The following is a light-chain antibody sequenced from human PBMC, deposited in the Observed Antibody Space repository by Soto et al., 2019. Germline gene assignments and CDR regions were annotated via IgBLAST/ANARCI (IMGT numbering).Light chain of an antibody. CDR1: STNIGSNT. CDR2: SNN. Sequence: QSVLTQPPSASGTPGQRVTISCSGSSTNIGSNTVNSYPQLPGTATNLLIYSNNQRPSGVPDRFSGSKSGTSASLAISGLQSEEDAEYDGSEWADSLNGFLYVFGTGTKLTVL. J-gene: IGLJ1*01. CDR3: SEWADSLNGFLYV. V-gene: IGLV1-44*01.